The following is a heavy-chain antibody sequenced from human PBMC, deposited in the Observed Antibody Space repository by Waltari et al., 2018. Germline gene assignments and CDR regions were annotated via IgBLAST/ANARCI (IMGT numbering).Heavy chain of an antibody. CDR3: ARLAAADHFDY. CDR2: IYHSGST. CDR1: GYSISSGYY. J-gene: IGHJ4*02. V-gene: IGHV4-38-2*01. D-gene: IGHD6-13*01. Sequence: QVQLQESGPGLVKPSETLSLTCAVSGYSISSGYYWGWIRQPPGKGLEWIGSIYHSGSTYYNPSLKSRVTISVDTSKNQFSLKLSSVTAADTAVYYCARLAAADHFDYWGQGTLVTVSS.